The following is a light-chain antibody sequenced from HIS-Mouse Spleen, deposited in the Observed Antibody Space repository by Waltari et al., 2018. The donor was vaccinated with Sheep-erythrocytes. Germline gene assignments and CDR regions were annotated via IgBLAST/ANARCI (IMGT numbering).Light chain of an antibody. CDR2: DVS. Sequence: QSALTQPRPVSGSPGQSVTIPCPGTSSDVGGFNDVSWYQQHPGKAPKLMIYDVSKRPSGVPDRFSGSKSGNTASLTISGLQAEDEADYYCCSYAGSYNHVFATGTKVTVL. CDR1: SSDVGGFND. J-gene: IGLJ1*01. CDR3: CSYAGSYNHV. V-gene: IGLV2-11*01.